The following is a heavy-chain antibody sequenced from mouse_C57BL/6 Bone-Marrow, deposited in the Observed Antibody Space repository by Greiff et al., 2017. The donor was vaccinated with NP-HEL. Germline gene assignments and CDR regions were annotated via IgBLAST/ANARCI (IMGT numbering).Heavy chain of an antibody. Sequence: VQLQQPGAELVMPGASVKLSCKASGYTFTSYWMHWVKQRPGQGLEWIGEIDPSDSYTNYNQKFKGKSTLTVDKSSSTAYMQRSSLTSEDSAVYYCARGYYGHDYWGQGTTLTVSS. CDR3: ARGYYGHDY. J-gene: IGHJ2*01. V-gene: IGHV1-69*01. CDR1: GYTFTSYW. D-gene: IGHD1-1*01. CDR2: IDPSDSYT.